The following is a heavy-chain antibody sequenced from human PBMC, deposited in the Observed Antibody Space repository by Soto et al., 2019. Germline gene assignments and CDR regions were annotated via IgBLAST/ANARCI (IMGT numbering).Heavy chain of an antibody. D-gene: IGHD3-22*01. Sequence: ASVKVSCKVSGYTLTELSMHWLRQAPGKGLEWMGGFDPEDGETIYAQKFQGRVTMTEDTSTDTAYMELSSLRSEDTAVYYCATDSSGYYYDSSYGYWGQGTLVTVSS. CDR1: GYTLTELS. CDR2: FDPEDGET. CDR3: ATDSSGYYYDSSYGY. V-gene: IGHV1-24*01. J-gene: IGHJ4*02.